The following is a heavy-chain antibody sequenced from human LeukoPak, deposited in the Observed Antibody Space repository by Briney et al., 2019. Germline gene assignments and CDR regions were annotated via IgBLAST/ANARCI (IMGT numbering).Heavy chain of an antibody. Sequence: ASVEVSCRVSGYSLSDLSIHWVRHVPGKGLEWMGGFEPEEGEHGETIFAQKFEDRLTLTEDTSADTAYMELVRLTSEDTAVYYCATDRLEIYALHIWGQGTAVTVSS. D-gene: IGHD2/OR15-2a*01. CDR3: ATDRLEIYALHI. CDR1: GYSLSDLS. CDR2: FEPEEGEHGET. V-gene: IGHV1-24*01. J-gene: IGHJ3*02.